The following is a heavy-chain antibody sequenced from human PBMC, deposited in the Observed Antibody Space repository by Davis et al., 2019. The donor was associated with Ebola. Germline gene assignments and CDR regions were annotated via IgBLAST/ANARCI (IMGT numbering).Heavy chain of an antibody. CDR1: GFILTNYA. V-gene: IGHV1-3*01. CDR3: ARAQFPTTSDH. CDR2: VHGGNGNT. J-gene: IGHJ4*02. Sequence: ASVKVSCKASGFILTNYAIHWVRQAPGQRLEWMGWVHGGNGNTKYSQRFQGRVTMTTDTSTSTAYMELRSLRSDDTAVYYCARAQFPTTSDHWGQGTLVTVSS. D-gene: IGHD1-1*01.